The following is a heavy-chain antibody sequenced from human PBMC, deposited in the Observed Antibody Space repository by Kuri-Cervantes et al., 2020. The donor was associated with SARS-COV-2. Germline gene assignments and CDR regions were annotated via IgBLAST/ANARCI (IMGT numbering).Heavy chain of an antibody. CDR1: EFAFSSYS. CDR3: ARDCGGDCSQYLFDY. J-gene: IGHJ4*02. CDR2: ISSSSSTI. Sequence: GESLKISCAASEFAFSSYSMNWVRQAPGKGLEWVSYISSSSSTIYYADSVKGRFTISRDNAKNSLYLQMNSLRAEDTAVYYCARDCGGDCSQYLFDYWGQGTLVTVSS. V-gene: IGHV3-48*01. D-gene: IGHD2-21*01.